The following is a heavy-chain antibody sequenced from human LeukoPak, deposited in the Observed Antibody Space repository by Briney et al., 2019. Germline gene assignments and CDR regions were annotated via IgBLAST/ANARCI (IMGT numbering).Heavy chain of an antibody. CDR2: INHSGST. V-gene: IGHV4-34*01. J-gene: IGHJ4*02. Sequence: PSETLSLTCAVYGGSFSGYYWSWIRQPPGKGLEWIGEINHSGSTNYNPSLKSRVTISVDTSKNQFPLKLSSVTAADTAVYYCARGRRWLQLFDYWGQGTLVTVSS. D-gene: IGHD5-24*01. CDR3: ARGRRWLQLFDY. CDR1: GGSFSGYY.